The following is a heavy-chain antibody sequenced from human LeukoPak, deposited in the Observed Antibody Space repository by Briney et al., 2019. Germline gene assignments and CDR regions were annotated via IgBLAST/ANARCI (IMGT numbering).Heavy chain of an antibody. J-gene: IGHJ3*02. Sequence: SETLSLTCAVYGGSFSGYYWSWIRQPPGKGLEWIGEINHSGSTNYNPSLKSRVTISVDTSKNQFSLKLSSVTAADTAVYYCASGYCTNGVCWADAFDIWGQGTMVTVSS. V-gene: IGHV4-34*01. CDR2: INHSGST. CDR1: GGSFSGYY. CDR3: ASGYCTNGVCWADAFDI. D-gene: IGHD2-8*01.